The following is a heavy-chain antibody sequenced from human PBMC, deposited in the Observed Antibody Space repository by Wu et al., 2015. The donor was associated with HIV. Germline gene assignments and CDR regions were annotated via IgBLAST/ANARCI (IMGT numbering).Heavy chain of an antibody. J-gene: IGHJ4*02. CDR1: GYTFSDYY. CDR2: INANRGGT. V-gene: IGHV1-2*02. Sequence: QVQLVQSGAEVKKPGASVMASCTASGYTFSDYYIYWVRQAPGQGPEWMGWINANRGGTKYAQKFQGRVTMTRDTAVSTAYLELTSLRSDDTAVYYCARLQSLHGLYSNADYWGQGTLVTVSS. CDR3: ARLQSLHGLYSNADY. D-gene: IGHD2-8*01.